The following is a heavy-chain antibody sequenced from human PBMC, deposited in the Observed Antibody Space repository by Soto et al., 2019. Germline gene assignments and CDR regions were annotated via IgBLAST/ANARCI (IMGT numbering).Heavy chain of an antibody. D-gene: IGHD1-1*01. J-gene: IGHJ6*03. CDR2: IYSSGST. CDR1: GGSISSGGYY. V-gene: IGHV4-31*03. CDR3: ARVIRRNMEGLSSHMDV. Sequence: QVQLQESGPGLVKPSQTLSLTCTVSGGSISSGGYYWSWIRQHPGKGLEWIGYIYSSGSTYFNPSLKSRVTISVDTSKNQFSLKLSSVTAADTAVYYCARVIRRNMEGLSSHMDVWCKGTTVTVSS.